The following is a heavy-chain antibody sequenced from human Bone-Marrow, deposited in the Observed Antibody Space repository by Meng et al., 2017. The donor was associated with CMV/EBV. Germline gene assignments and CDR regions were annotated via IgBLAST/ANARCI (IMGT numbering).Heavy chain of an antibody. J-gene: IGHJ4*02. D-gene: IGHD3-10*01. V-gene: IGHV3-23*01. CDR2: ISGSGGST. CDR3: ARASYYYGSGSYYEGFDY. CDR1: GFTFDDYT. Sequence: GESLKISCAASGFTFDDYTMHWVRQAPGKGLEWVSAISGSGGSTYYADSVKGRFTISRDNSKNTLYLQMNSLRAEDTAVYYCARASYYYGSGSYYEGFDYWGQGTLVTVSS.